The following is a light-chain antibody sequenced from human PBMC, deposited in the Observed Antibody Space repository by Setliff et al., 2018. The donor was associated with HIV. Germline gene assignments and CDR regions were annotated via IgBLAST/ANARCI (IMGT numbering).Light chain of an antibody. CDR1: SSDVGAYEY. J-gene: IGLJ1*01. CDR3: CPYAGGYTFYV. CDR2: DVI. V-gene: IGLV2-11*01. Sequence: SALTQPRSVSGSPGHSVTISCTGTSSDVGAYEYVSWYQQHPGKAPKLIIYDVIKRSSGVSNRFSGSKSGNTASLTISGLQADDEGDYYCCPYAGGYTFYVFGPGTKVTVL.